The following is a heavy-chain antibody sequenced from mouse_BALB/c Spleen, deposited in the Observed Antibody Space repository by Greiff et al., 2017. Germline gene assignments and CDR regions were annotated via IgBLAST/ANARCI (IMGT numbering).Heavy chain of an antibody. V-gene: IGHV1S56*01. J-gene: IGHJ2*01. CDR2: IYPGNVNT. CDR3: ARAFTATFLDY. D-gene: IGHD1-2*01. Sequence: QVQLQQSGPELVKPGASVRISCKASGYTFTSYYIHWVKQRPGQGLEWIGWIYPGNVNTKYNEKFKGKATLTADKSSSTAYMQLSSLTSEDSAVYFCARAFTATFLDYWGQGTTLTVSS. CDR1: GYTFTSYY.